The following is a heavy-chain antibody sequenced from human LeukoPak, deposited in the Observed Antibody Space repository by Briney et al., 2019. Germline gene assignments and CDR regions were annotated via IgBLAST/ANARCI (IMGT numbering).Heavy chain of an antibody. CDR3: AHIPITMVRGVGGFDY. V-gene: IGHV3-23*01. CDR2: ISSGGGST. Sequence: SGGSLRLSCAASGISFNRYDMSWVRLGPGKGLEWVAAISSGGGSTYYTDSVKGRFTISRDNSENILYLQINSLKAEDTAVYYCAHIPITMVRGVGGFDYWGQGTLVTVSS. D-gene: IGHD3-10*01. J-gene: IGHJ4*02. CDR1: GISFNRYD.